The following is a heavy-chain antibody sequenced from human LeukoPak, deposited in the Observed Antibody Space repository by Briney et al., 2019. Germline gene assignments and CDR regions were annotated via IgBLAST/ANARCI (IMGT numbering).Heavy chain of an antibody. V-gene: IGHV1-2*02. J-gene: IGHJ3*02. CDR2: INPNSGGT. Sequence: ASVKVSCKASGYTFTGYYMHWVRQAPGQGLEWMGWINPNSGGTNYAQKFQGRVTMTRDTSISTAYMELSRLGSDDTAVYYCARVPVANYYDSVRLALYAFDIWGQGTMITVSS. D-gene: IGHD3-22*01. CDR1: GYTFTGYY. CDR3: ARVPVANYYDSVRLALYAFDI.